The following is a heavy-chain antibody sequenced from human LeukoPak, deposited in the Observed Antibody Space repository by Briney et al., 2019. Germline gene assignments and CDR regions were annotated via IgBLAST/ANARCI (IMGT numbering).Heavy chain of an antibody. D-gene: IGHD6-13*01. V-gene: IGHV3-23*01. J-gene: IGHJ4*02. CDR3: AKTVRYSSSWYLGY. CDR1: GFTFSRYA. Sequence: GGSLRLSCAASGFTFSRYAMSWVRQAPGKGLEWVSAISGSDAGTYYADSVKGRFTISRDNSKNTLYLQMNSLRAEDTAVYYCAKTVRYSSSWYLGYWGQGTLVTVSS. CDR2: ISGSDAGT.